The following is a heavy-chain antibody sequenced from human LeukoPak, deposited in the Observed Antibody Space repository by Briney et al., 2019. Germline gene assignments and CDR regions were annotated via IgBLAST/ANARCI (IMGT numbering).Heavy chain of an antibody. Sequence: GSLRLSCAASGFTFSSYSMNWVRQAPGKGLEWVSSISSSSSYIYYADSVKGRFTISRDNSKNTLYLQMNSLRAEDTAVYYCAKPYGSGVAEYFQHWGQGTLVTVSS. J-gene: IGHJ1*01. V-gene: IGHV3-21*04. CDR3: AKPYGSGVAEYFQH. D-gene: IGHD3-10*01. CDR2: ISSSSSYI. CDR1: GFTFSSYS.